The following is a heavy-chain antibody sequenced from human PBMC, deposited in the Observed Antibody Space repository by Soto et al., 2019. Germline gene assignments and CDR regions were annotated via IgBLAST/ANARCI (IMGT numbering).Heavy chain of an antibody. Sequence: VGSLRLSCPASGLPFTNYWMSWVRRATGRGLEWMANIKDDGSETSYVDSVTGRFTISRDNAKNSLYLQMNSLRAEDTAVYYCVRNGPDYGDYFDYWGQGTLVTVSS. J-gene: IGHJ4*02. CDR1: GLPFTNYW. D-gene: IGHD4-17*01. V-gene: IGHV3-7*01. CDR3: VRNGPDYGDYFDY. CDR2: IKDDGSET.